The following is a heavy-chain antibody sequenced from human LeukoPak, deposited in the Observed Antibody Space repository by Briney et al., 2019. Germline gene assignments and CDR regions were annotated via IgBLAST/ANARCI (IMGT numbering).Heavy chain of an antibody. CDR1: GFTFSSYA. CDR3: ARDPPPYVDTDMVHY. CDR2: VSGSCGSR. D-gene: IGHD5-18*01. V-gene: IGHV3-23*01. J-gene: IGHJ4*02. Sequence: GASLRLSCAASGFTFSSYAMSWVRQAPRKGLEWVSAVSGSCGSRYYSDSAKGRCTISRDNSKNTLYLQMNRLRAEDTAVYYCARDPPPYVDTDMVHYWAQGTLVTVSS.